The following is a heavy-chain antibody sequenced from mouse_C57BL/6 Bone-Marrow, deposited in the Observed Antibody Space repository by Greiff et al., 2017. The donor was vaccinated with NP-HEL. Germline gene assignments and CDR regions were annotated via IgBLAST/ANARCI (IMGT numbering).Heavy chain of an antibody. Sequence: VQLQQSGAELARPGASVKLSCKASGYTFTSYGISWVKQRPGQGLEWIGEIYPRSGNTYYNEKFKGKATLTADKSSSTAYMELRSLTSEDSAVYFCATELRLRRAYWGQGTTLTVSS. V-gene: IGHV1-81*01. J-gene: IGHJ2*01. D-gene: IGHD3-2*02. CDR1: GYTFTSYG. CDR2: IYPRSGNT. CDR3: ATELRLRRAY.